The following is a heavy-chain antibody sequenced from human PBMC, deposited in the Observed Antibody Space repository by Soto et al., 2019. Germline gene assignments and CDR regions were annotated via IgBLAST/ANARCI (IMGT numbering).Heavy chain of an antibody. CDR2: ISGSGGST. V-gene: IGHV3-23*01. CDR3: SNESNQLPCYCSRRTVDTVSSGM. D-gene: IGHD2-15*01. Sequence: PGGSLRLSCAASGFTFSDYYMSWIRQAPGKGLEWVSAISGSGGSTYYADSVKGRFTISRDNSKNTLYLQMNSLRAEDTAVYYCSNESNQLPCYCSRRTVDTVSSGM. J-gene: IGHJ6*01. CDR1: GFTFSDYY.